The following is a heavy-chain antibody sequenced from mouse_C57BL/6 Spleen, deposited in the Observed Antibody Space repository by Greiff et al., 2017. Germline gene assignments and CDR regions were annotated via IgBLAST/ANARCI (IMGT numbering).Heavy chain of an antibody. Sequence: EVKLMESGGGLVKPGGSLKFSCAASGFTFSDYGMHWVRQAPEKGLEWVAYISSGSSTIYYADTVKGRFTISRDNAKTTLFLQMTSLRSEDTARYYCASPYGGSYLYFDVWGTGTTVTVSS. D-gene: IGHD1-1*01. CDR3: ASPYGGSYLYFDV. CDR1: GFTFSDYG. J-gene: IGHJ1*03. CDR2: ISSGSSTI. V-gene: IGHV5-17*01.